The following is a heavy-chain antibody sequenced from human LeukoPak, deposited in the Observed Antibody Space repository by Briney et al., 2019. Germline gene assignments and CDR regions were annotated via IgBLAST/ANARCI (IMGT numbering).Heavy chain of an antibody. Sequence: GGSLRLSCAASGFTFSNYAMSWVRQAPGRGLEWVSAISGRPSYADSVKGRFTISRDNSKNTLYLQVNSLRAEDTAVYYCAKALDYWYFDYWGQGTLVAVSS. D-gene: IGHD2/OR15-2a*01. CDR2: ISGRP. J-gene: IGHJ4*02. CDR3: AKALDYWYFDY. CDR1: GFTFSNYA. V-gene: IGHV3-23*01.